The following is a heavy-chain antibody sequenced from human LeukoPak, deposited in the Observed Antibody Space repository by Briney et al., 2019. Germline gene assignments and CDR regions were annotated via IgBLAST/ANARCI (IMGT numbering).Heavy chain of an antibody. CDR1: GGSFSGYY. J-gene: IGHJ4*02. D-gene: IGHD5-18*01. Sequence: PSETLSLTCAVYGGSFSGYYWSWIRQPPGEGLEWIGEINHSGSTNYNPSLKSRVTISVDTSKNQFSLKLSSVTAADTAVYYCARVWVGGFSYGYLDYWGQGTLVTVSS. CDR3: ARVWVGGFSYGYLDY. V-gene: IGHV4-34*01. CDR2: INHSGST.